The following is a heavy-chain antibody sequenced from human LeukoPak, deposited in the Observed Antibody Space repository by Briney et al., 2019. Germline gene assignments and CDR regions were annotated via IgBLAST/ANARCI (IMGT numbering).Heavy chain of an antibody. CDR1: GGSISSYY. V-gene: IGHV4-59*01. J-gene: IGHJ4*02. CDR3: ARAGLWYQLDY. CDR2: IYYSGST. D-gene: IGHD2-2*01. Sequence: SETLSLTCTVSGGSISSYYWSWIRQPPGKGLEWIGYIYYSGSTNYNPSLKRRVTISVDTSKNQFSLKLSSVTAADTAVYYCARAGLWYQLDYWGQGTLVTVSS.